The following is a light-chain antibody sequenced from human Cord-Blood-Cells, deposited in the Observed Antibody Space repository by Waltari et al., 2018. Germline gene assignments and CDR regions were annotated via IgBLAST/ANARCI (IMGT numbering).Light chain of an antibody. J-gene: IGKJ4*01. CDR3: QQYYSTPLT. CDR1: QSVLYSSNNKDY. V-gene: IGKV4-1*01. Sequence: DIVMTQSPDYLPVPLGERATIHCKASQSVLYSSNNKDYFAWYQQKPGQPPKLLIYWASTRESGVPDRFSGSGSGTDFTLTISSLQAEDVAVYYCQQYYSTPLTFGGGTKVEIK. CDR2: WAS.